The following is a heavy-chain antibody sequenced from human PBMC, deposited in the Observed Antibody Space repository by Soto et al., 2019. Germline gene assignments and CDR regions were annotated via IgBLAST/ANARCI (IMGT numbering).Heavy chain of an antibody. Sequence: QVQLVESGGGVVQPGRSLRLSCAASGFTFSSYGMHWVRQAPGKGLEWVAVISYDGSNKYYADSVKGRFTISRDNSKNTLYLQMNSLRAEDTAVYYCAKDRSGSYFPYWYFDLWGRGTLVTVSS. J-gene: IGHJ2*01. CDR2: ISYDGSNK. CDR1: GFTFSSYG. D-gene: IGHD1-26*01. CDR3: AKDRSGSYFPYWYFDL. V-gene: IGHV3-30*18.